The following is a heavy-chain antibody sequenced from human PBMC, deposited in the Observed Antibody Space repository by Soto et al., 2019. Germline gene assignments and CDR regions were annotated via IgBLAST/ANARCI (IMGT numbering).Heavy chain of an antibody. D-gene: IGHD1-1*01. V-gene: IGHV3-53*01. Sequence: GSLRLSCAAFGLTISGKKYVAWVRQAPGKGLEWVSALYDVDGSFYADSVKGRFTTSSDSSKTTVYLQMNDLRPDDTAVYYCATWHEREHAYDVWGQGTTVTVSS. CDR1: GLTISGKKY. CDR2: LYDVDGS. CDR3: ATWHEREHAYDV. J-gene: IGHJ3*01.